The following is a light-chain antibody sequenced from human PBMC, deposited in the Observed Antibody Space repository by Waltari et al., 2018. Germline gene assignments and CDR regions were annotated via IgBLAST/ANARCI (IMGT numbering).Light chain of an antibody. CDR3: SSYRSSSTSVV. CDR2: DVS. Sequence: QSALTQPASVSGSPGQSITISCTGTSSDIGDYNYVSWYRLHPDKAPKLIIFDVSHRPSGGLNRFSGSKAGNTASLTISGLQAEDEAEYYCSSYRSSSTSVVFGGGTRLTVL. V-gene: IGLV2-14*01. J-gene: IGLJ2*01. CDR1: SSDIGDYNY.